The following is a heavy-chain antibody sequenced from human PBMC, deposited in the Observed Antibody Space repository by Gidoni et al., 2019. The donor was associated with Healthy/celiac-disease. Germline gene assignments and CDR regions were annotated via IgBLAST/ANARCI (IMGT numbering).Heavy chain of an antibody. V-gene: IGHV1-2*04. CDR1: GYTFTGYY. CDR3: ARDGGDYDFWSGSRLYGMDV. Sequence: QVQLVQSGAEVKKPVALVKVSCKASGYTFTGYYMHWVRQAPGQGLEWMGWINPNSGGTNYAQKFQGWVTMTRDTSISTAYMELSRLRSDDTAVYYCARDGGDYDFWSGSRLYGMDVWGQGTTVTVSS. CDR2: INPNSGGT. D-gene: IGHD3-3*01. J-gene: IGHJ6*02.